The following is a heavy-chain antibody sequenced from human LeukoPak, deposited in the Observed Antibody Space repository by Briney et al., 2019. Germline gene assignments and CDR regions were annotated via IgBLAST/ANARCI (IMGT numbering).Heavy chain of an antibody. CDR3: ARAPRFRLVGVPKGPFDP. V-gene: IGHV3-48*03. D-gene: IGHD1-26*01. J-gene: IGHJ5*02. Sequence: PGGSLRLSCAASGFIFRSYEMNWVRQAPGKGLEWISYISSSSSTIYYADSVKGRFTISRDNAKNSLYLQMNSLKAEDTAVYYCARAPRFRLVGVPKGPFDPWGQGTLVTVSS. CDR2: ISSSSSTI. CDR1: GFIFRSYE.